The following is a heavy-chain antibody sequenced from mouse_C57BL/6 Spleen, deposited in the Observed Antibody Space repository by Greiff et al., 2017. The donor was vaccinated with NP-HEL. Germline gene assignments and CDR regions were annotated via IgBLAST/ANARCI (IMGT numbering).Heavy chain of an antibody. CDR3: ARAYYSKSWFAY. J-gene: IGHJ3*01. CDR2: ISSGSSTI. Sequence: EVKLMESGGGLVKPGGSLKLSCAASGFTFSDYGMHWVRQAPEKGLEWVAYISSGSSTIYYADTVKGRFTISRDNAKNTLFLQMTSLRSEDTAMYYCARAYYSKSWFAYWGQGTLVTVSA. D-gene: IGHD2-5*01. CDR1: GFTFSDYG. V-gene: IGHV5-17*01.